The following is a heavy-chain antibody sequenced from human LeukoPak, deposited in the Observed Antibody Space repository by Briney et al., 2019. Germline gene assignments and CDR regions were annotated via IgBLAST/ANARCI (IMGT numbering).Heavy chain of an antibody. D-gene: IGHD2-2*01. Sequence: PSETLSLTCTVSGYSMRSGYYWGWIRLAPGKGLEWIGSIYYSGSTYYNLSLRRRVIMSVDTSKNQFSLKVNSVTAADTAIYYCARSHIVVVPAGRGSRYFYMDVWGRGTTVAVSS. V-gene: IGHV4-38-2*02. CDR3: ARSHIVVVPAGRGSRYFYMDV. CDR1: GYSMRSGYY. J-gene: IGHJ6*03. CDR2: IYYSGST.